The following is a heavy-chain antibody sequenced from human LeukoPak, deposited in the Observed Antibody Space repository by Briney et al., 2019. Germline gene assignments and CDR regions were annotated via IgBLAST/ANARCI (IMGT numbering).Heavy chain of an antibody. J-gene: IGHJ4*02. D-gene: IGHD3-10*01. Sequence: GGSLRLSCAASGFTFSSYSMNWVRQAPGKGLEWVAVISYDGSNKYYADSVKGRFTISRDNSKNTLYLQMNSLRAEDTAVYYCAKEGSYVLLWFGEPYYFDYWGQGTLVTVSS. CDR3: AKEGSYVLLWFGEPYYFDY. CDR2: ISYDGSNK. CDR1: GFTFSSYS. V-gene: IGHV3-30*18.